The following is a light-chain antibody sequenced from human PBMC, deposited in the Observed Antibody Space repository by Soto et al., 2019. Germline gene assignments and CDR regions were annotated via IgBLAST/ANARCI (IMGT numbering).Light chain of an antibody. CDR2: EGS. CDR3: CSYAGSSTLV. V-gene: IGLV2-23*01. CDR1: SSDI. Sequence: QSALTQPASVCGSPGQSSTISCTGTSSDIVSWYQQHPGKAPKLIIYEGSKRPSGVSKRFSGSKSVNTASLTSSGLQAEDEADYYCCSYAGSSTLVFGGGTKLTVL. J-gene: IGLJ2*01.